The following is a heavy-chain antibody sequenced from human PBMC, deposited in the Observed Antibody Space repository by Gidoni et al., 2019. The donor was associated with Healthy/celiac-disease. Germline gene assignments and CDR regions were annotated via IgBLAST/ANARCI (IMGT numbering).Heavy chain of an antibody. CDR3: ARDGGGGSKLRAAFDI. V-gene: IGHV3-33*08. CDR2: IWYDGSNK. D-gene: IGHD2-15*01. CDR1: GFTFSSYG. J-gene: IGHJ3*02. Sequence: QVQLVESGGGVVQPGRSLRLPCAASGFTFSSYGMHWVRQAPGKGLEWVAVIWYDGSNKYYADSVKGRFTISRDNSKNTLYLQMNSLRAEDTAVYYCARDGGGGSKLRAAFDIWGQGTMVTVSS.